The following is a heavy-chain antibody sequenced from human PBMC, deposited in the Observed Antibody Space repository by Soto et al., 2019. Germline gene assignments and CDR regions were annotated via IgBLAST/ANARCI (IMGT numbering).Heavy chain of an antibody. CDR2: ISAYNGNT. V-gene: IGHV1-18*01. J-gene: IGHJ3*02. CDR3: ASRDGTTGKNDAFDI. Sequence: ASVKVSCKASGYTFTSYGISWVRQAPGQGLEWMGWISAYNGNTNYAQKLQGRVTMTTDTSTSTAYMELRSLRSDDTAVYYCASRDGTTGKNDAFDIWGQGTMVTVSS. CDR1: GYTFTSYG. D-gene: IGHD1-1*01.